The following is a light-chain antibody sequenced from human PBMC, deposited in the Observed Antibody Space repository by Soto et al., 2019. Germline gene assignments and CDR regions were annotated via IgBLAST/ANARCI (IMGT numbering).Light chain of an antibody. CDR1: NSNMGRNY. CDR3: AGWDNSLNGVA. CDR2: RND. V-gene: IGLV1-47*01. J-gene: IGLJ2*01. Sequence: QSVLTQTPSASGTPGKRVTISCSGSNSNMGRNYVYWYQQVPGTAPKLLMYRNDVRPSGVPDRITVSKSGTSASLAISGLRSEDEADYHCAGWDNSLNGVAFGVGTKLTVL.